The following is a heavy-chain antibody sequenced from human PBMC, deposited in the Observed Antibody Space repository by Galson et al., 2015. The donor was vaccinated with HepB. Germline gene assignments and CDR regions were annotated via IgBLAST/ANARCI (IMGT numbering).Heavy chain of an antibody. D-gene: IGHD2-21*01. J-gene: IGHJ4*02. V-gene: IGHV4-34*01. Sequence: ETLSLTCAVYGGSFSGYYWSWIRQPPGKGLEWIGEINHSGSTNYNPSLKSRVTISVDTSKNQFSLKLSSVTAADTAVYYCARGRRVRIAIFPYFDYWGQGTLVTVSS. CDR2: INHSGST. CDR3: ARGRRVRIAIFPYFDY. CDR1: GGSFSGYY.